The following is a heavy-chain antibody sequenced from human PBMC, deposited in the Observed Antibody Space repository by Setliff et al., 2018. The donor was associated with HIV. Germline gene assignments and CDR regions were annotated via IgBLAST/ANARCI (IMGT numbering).Heavy chain of an antibody. CDR1: GDSISSSTFY. D-gene: IGHD2-21*01. Sequence: SETLSLTCTVSGDSISSSTFYWGWIRQPPGKGLEWVGSIYYSGTTYYNPSLKSRVAISVDTSKNQFSLKLSSVTAADTAVYYCARPRLRGSGAFDIWGQGTMVTVSS. CDR2: IYYSGTT. CDR3: ARPRLRGSGAFDI. J-gene: IGHJ3*02. V-gene: IGHV4-39*01.